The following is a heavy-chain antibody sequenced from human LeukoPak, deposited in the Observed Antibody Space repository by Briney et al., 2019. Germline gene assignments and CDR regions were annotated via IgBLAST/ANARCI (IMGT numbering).Heavy chain of an antibody. J-gene: IGHJ6*03. Sequence: ASVKVSCKASGYTFTSYDINWVRQATGQGLEWMGWMNPNSGNTGYAQKFQGRVTMTRNTSISTAYMELSSLRSEDTAVYYCARGVYGSGSYYINYYYMDVWGKGTTVTISS. D-gene: IGHD3-10*01. V-gene: IGHV1-8*01. CDR3: ARGVYGSGSYYINYYYMDV. CDR2: MNPNSGNT. CDR1: GYTFTSYD.